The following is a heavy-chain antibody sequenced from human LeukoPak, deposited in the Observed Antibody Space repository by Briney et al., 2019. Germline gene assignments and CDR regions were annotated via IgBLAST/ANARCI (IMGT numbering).Heavy chain of an antibody. J-gene: IGHJ3*02. D-gene: IGHD6-6*01. CDR3: ARDIRRYSSSSSAFDI. CDR2: ISSSSSSI. V-gene: IGHV3-48*01. Sequence: GGSLRLSCAASGFTFSTYSVNWVRQAPGKGLEWVSYISSSSSSIYYADSVKGRFTISRDNAKNSLSLQMNSLRAEDTAVYYCARDIRRYSSSSSAFDIWGQGTMVTVSS. CDR1: GFTFSTYS.